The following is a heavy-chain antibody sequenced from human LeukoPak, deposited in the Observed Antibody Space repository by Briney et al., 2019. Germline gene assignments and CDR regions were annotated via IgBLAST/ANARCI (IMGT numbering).Heavy chain of an antibody. V-gene: IGHV3-30*02. CDR2: IRYDGSNK. D-gene: IGHD6-19*01. Sequence: GGSLRLSCAASGFTFSSYGMHWVRQAPGKVLEWVAFIRYDGSNKYYADSVKGRFTISRDNSKNSLYLQMNSLRAEDTAVYYCARGQQWLAYYFDYWGQGTLVTVSS. CDR1: GFTFSSYG. CDR3: ARGQQWLAYYFDY. J-gene: IGHJ4*02.